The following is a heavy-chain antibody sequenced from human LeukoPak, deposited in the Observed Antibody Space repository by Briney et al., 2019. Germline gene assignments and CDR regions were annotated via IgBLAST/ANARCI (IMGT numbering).Heavy chain of an antibody. CDR2: IIPILGIA. Sequence: ASVKVSCKASGGTFSSYAISWVRQAPGQGLEWMGRIIPILGIANYAQKFQGRVTMTRDTSTSTVYMELSSLRSEDTAVYYCARTYSGYDSYGMDVWGQGTTVTVSS. J-gene: IGHJ6*02. D-gene: IGHD5-12*01. CDR3: ARTYSGYDSYGMDV. V-gene: IGHV1-69*04. CDR1: GGTFSSYA.